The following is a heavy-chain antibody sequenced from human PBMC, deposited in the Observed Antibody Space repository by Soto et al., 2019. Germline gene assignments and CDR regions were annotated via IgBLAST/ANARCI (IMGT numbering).Heavy chain of an antibody. CDR2: IYYSGST. V-gene: IGHV4-31*11. CDR3: ARVGIEYYYDSSGSSEAFDI. CDR1: GGSISSGCYY. Sequence: PSETLSLTCAVSGGSISSGCYYWRWIRQPPGKGLEGIGYIYYSGSTYYNPCLKSRVTISVDTSKNQFSLKLSSVTAADTAVYYCARVGIEYYYDSSGSSEAFDIWGQGTMVTVSS. D-gene: IGHD3-22*01. J-gene: IGHJ3*02.